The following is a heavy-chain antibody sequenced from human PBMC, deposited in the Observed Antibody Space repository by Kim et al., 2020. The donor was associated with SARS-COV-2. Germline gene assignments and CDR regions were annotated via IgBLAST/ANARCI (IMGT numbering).Heavy chain of an antibody. J-gene: IGHJ5*02. CDR2: IYTSGST. V-gene: IGHV4-4*07. D-gene: IGHD3-9*01. CDR1: GGSISSYY. CDR3: ARDYRGYFDWHNWFDP. Sequence: SETLSLTCTVSGGSISSYYWSWIRQPAGKGLEWIGRIYTSGSTNYNPSLKSRVTMSVDTSKNQFSLKLSSVTAADTAVYYCARDYRGYFDWHNWFDPWGQGTLVTVSS.